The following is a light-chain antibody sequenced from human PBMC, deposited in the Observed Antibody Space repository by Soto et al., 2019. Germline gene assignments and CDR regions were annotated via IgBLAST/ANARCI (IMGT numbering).Light chain of an antibody. J-gene: IGKJ1*01. V-gene: IGKV1-39*01. CDR1: QTMSSY. CDR3: QQSYSTPPT. CDR2: AAS. Sequence: DIQMTQSPSSLSASVGDRVTITCRASQTMSSYLNWYQQKPGKAPKLLISAASSLQSGVPSRFSGSGSGTDFTLTISSLQPEDSATYYCQQSYSTPPTFGQRTKVEIK.